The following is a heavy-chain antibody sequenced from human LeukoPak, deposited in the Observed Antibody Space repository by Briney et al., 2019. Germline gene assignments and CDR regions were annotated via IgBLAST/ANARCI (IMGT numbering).Heavy chain of an antibody. CDR3: ARDLGLDTTMIFFDF. Sequence: ASVKVSCKASGYTFTSFGISWVRQAPGQGPEWMGWISAYNGNTNYIQKFQGRVTMTTDISTNTAYMELRSLTSDDTAVYYCARDLGLDTTMIFFDFWGQGTLVTVSS. D-gene: IGHD5-18*01. J-gene: IGHJ4*02. CDR2: ISAYNGNT. V-gene: IGHV1-18*01. CDR1: GYTFTSFG.